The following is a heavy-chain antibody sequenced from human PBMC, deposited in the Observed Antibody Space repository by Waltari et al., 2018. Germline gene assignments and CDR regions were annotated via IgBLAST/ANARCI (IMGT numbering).Heavy chain of an antibody. CDR2: IYHSGRT. D-gene: IGHD1-26*01. CDR1: GGSFSGYY. CDR3: ARGRIVGVTRWFDP. V-gene: IGHV4-34*01. Sequence: AGLLKPSETLSLTCDVSGGSFSGYYWTWIRQPPGKGLEWIGEIYHSGRTNYNPSLKSRVRMSADTSKNQISLSLTSMTAADTAVYYCARGRIVGVTRWFDPWGQGTPVTVSS. J-gene: IGHJ5*02.